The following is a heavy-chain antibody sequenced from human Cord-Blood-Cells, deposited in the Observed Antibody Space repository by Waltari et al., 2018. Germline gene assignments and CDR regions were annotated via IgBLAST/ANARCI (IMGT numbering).Heavy chain of an antibody. V-gene: IGHV1-24*01. CDR3: ATDLDSSGWYWDY. CDR2: CDPEDGET. J-gene: IGHJ4*02. Sequence: QVQLVQSGAEVKKPGASVKVSCKVSGYTLTELSMHWVRQATGKGLEWMGGCDPEDGETIYAQKFQGRVTMTEDTPTDTAYMELSSMRSEDTAVYYCATDLDSSGWYWDYWRQGTLVTVSS. D-gene: IGHD6-19*01. CDR1: GYTLTELS.